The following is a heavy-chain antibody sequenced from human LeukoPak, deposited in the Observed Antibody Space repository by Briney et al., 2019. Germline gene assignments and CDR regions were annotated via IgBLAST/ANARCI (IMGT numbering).Heavy chain of an antibody. CDR1: GYTFTSYG. V-gene: IGHV1-18*01. Sequence: ASVKVSCKASGYTFTSYGISWVRQAPGQGLEWMGWISAYNGNTNYAQKLQGRVTMTTDTSTSTAYMELRSLRSDDTAVYYCARNGLDCSSTSCYSDYWGQGTLVTVSS. D-gene: IGHD2-2*02. J-gene: IGHJ4*02. CDR2: ISAYNGNT. CDR3: ARNGLDCSSTSCYSDY.